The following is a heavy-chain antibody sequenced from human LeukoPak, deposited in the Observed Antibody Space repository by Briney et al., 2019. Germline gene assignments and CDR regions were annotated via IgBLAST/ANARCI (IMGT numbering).Heavy chain of an antibody. D-gene: IGHD1-26*01. CDR2: IYYSGGT. CDR3: ARGGARRWELLYWFDP. Sequence: SETLSLTCTVSGGSISSYYWSWIRQPPGKGLEWIGYIYYSGGTNYNPSLKSRVTISVDTSKNQFSLKLSSVTAADTAVYYCARGGARRWELLYWFDPWGQGTLVTVSS. J-gene: IGHJ5*02. CDR1: GGSISSYY. V-gene: IGHV4-59*01.